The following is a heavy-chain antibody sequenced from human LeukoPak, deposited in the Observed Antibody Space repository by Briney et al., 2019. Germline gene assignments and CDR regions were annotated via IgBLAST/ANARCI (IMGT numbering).Heavy chain of an antibody. CDR1: GGSISSYY. CDR3: ARTGYAFDI. Sequence: SETLSLTCTVSGGSISSYYWSWIRQPPGKGLEWIGYIYYSGSTNYNPSLKSRVTVSVDTSKNQFSLKLSSVTAADTAVYYCARTGYAFDIWGQGTMVTVSS. CDR2: IYYSGST. V-gene: IGHV4-59*08. D-gene: IGHD3-9*01. J-gene: IGHJ3*02.